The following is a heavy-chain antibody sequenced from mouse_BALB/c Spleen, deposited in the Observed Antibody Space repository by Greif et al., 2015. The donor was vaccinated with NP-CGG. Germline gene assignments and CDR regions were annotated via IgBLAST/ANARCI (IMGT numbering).Heavy chain of an antibody. J-gene: IGHJ3*01. V-gene: IGHV5-12-1*01. D-gene: IGHD2-10*02. CDR1: GFAFSSYD. Sequence: EVMLVESGGGLVKPGGSLKLSCAASGFAFSSYDMSWVRQTPEKRLEWVAYISSGGGSTYYPDTVNGRFTISRDNAKNTLYLQMSSLKSEDTAMYYCARRYGSFAYWGQGTLVTVSA. CDR3: ARRYGSFAY. CDR2: ISSGGGST.